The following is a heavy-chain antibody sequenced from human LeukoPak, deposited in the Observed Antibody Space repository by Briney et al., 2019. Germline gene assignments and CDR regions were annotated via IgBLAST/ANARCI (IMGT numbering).Heavy chain of an antibody. Sequence: SETLSLTCTVSGGSISSYYWSWIRQPPGKGLEWIGYIYTSGSTNCNPSLKSRVTISVDTSKNQFSLKLSSVTAADTAVYYCASSKGYCSSTSCYKGSYYYYMDVWGKGTTVTVSS. D-gene: IGHD2-2*02. CDR2: IYTSGST. V-gene: IGHV4-4*09. J-gene: IGHJ6*03. CDR1: GGSISSYY. CDR3: ASSKGYCSSTSCYKGSYYYYMDV.